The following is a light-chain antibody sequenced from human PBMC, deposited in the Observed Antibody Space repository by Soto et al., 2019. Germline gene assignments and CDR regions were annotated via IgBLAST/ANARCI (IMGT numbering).Light chain of an antibody. J-gene: IGLJ3*02. Sequence: SALTQPASVSGSPGQSITISCTGTSSDVGGYNYVSWYQQHPGKAPKIMIYEVSNRPSGVSNRFSGSKSGNTASLTISGLQAEDEADYYCSSYTSSSTHWVFGGGTKVTVL. CDR1: SSDVGGYNY. CDR3: SSYTSSSTHWV. V-gene: IGLV2-14*01. CDR2: EVS.